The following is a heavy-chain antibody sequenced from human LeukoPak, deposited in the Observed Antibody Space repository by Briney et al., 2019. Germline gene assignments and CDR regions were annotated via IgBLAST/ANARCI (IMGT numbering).Heavy chain of an antibody. CDR1: GGTFSSYA. J-gene: IGHJ5*02. V-gene: IGHV1-69*06. Sequence: ASVKVSCKASGGTFSSYAISWVRQAPGQGLEWMGGIIPIFGTANYAQKFQGRVTITADKSTRTAYMELSSLKSEDTAVYYCARDDYDILTGYPNWFDPWGQGTLVTVSS. CDR3: ARDDYDILTGYPNWFDP. D-gene: IGHD3-9*01. CDR2: IIPIFGTA.